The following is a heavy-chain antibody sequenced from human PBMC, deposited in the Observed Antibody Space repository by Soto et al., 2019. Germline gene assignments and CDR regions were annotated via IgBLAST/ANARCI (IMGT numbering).Heavy chain of an antibody. D-gene: IGHD6-13*01. J-gene: IGHJ5*02. CDR1: GGSISSYY. Sequence: SETLSLTCTVSGGSISSYYLSWIRQPPGKGLEWIGYIYYSGSTNYNPSLKSRDTISVDTSKNQFSLKLSSVTAADTAVYYCARGRRGSAAGPFNWFDPWGQGTLVTVSS. V-gene: IGHV4-59*01. CDR3: ARGRRGSAAGPFNWFDP. CDR2: IYYSGST.